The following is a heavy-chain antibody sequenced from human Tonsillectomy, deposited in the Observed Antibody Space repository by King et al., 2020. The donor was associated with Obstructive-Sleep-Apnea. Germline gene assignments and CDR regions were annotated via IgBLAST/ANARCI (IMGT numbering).Heavy chain of an antibody. CDR1: GFTFSSYA. CDR2: ISYDGSNI. CDR3: ARAGWITMLRGVISDY. V-gene: IGHV3-30-3*01. J-gene: IGHJ4*02. Sequence: VQLVESGGGVVQPGRSLRLSCAASGFTFSSYAMHWVRQAPGKGLEWVAVISYDGSNIYYADSVKGRFTISRDNSKNTLYLQMNSLGAEDTAVYYCARAGWITMLRGVISDYWGQGTLLTVSS. D-gene: IGHD3-10*01.